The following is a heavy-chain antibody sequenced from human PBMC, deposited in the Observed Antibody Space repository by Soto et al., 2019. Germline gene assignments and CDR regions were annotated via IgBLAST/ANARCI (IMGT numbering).Heavy chain of an antibody. CDR3: ARDGGYYYGMDV. V-gene: IGHV4-61*01. CDR1: GGSVSSGSYY. D-gene: IGHD3-10*01. CDR2: IYYSGST. Sequence: SETLSLTCTVSGGSVSSGSYYWSWIRQPPGKGLEWIGYIYYSGSTNYNPSLKSRVTISVDTSKNQFSLKLSSVTAADTAVYYCARDGGYYYGMDVWGQGTTVTVSS. J-gene: IGHJ6*02.